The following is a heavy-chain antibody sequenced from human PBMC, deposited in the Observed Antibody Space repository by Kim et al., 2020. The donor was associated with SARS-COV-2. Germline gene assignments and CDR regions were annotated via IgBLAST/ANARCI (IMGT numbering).Heavy chain of an antibody. V-gene: IGHV3-15*06. Sequence: NYAATVKSRFTISSDDSKNTLYLQMNSLKTEDTAVYYCTTDGSYYYYGMDVWGQGTTVTVSS. D-gene: IGHD2-15*01. J-gene: IGHJ6*02. CDR3: TTDGSYYYYGMDV.